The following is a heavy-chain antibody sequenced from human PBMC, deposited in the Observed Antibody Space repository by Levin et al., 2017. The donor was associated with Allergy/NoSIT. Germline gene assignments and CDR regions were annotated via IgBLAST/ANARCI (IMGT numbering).Heavy chain of an antibody. CDR3: AKDGDIAFDI. CDR1: GFTFSSYG. V-gene: IGHV3-30*18. CDR2: ISYDGSNK. Sequence: GESLKISCAASGFTFSSYGMHWVRQAPGKGLEWVAVISYDGSNKYYADSVKGRFTISRDNSKNTLYLQMNSLRAEDTAVYYCAKDGDIAFDIWGQGTMVTVSS. J-gene: IGHJ3*02.